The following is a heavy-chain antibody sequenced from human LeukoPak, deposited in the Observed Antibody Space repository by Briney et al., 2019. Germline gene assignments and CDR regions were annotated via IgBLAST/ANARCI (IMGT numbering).Heavy chain of an antibody. CDR1: GFTVSHSY. CDR3: ARVGADPRIAAYDYYYMDV. CDR2: IYSGGST. J-gene: IGHJ6*03. V-gene: IGHV3-66*02. Sequence: GGSLRLSCAAFGFTVSHSYMSWVRQAPGKGLEWVSVIYSGGSTYYADTLKGRFIISRDNSKNTLYLQMNSLRPEDTAVYYCARVGADPRIAAYDYYYMDVWGRGTTVT. D-gene: IGHD6-13*01.